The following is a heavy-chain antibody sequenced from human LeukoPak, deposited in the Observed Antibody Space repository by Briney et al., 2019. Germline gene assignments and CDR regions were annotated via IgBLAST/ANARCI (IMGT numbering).Heavy chain of an antibody. CDR1: GGSFSGYY. J-gene: IGHJ3*02. CDR2: INHSGST. D-gene: IGHD1-14*01. CDR3: ARGRDLRRAFDI. V-gene: IGHV4-34*01. Sequence: SETLSLTCAVYGGSFSGYYWSWIRQPPGKGLEWIGEINHSGSTNYNPSLKSRVTISVDTSKNQFSLKLSSVTATDTAVYYCARGRDLRRAFDIWGQGTMGTVSS.